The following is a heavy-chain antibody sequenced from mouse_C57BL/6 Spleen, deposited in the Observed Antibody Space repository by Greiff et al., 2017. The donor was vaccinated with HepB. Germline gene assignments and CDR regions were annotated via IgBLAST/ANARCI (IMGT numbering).Heavy chain of an antibody. CDR1: GYTFTSYW. CDR3: ARSGYDYAGYYFDY. V-gene: IGHV1-64*01. Sequence: QVQLQQPGAELVKPGASVKLSCKASGYTFTSYWMHWVKQRPGQGLEWIGMIHPNSGSTNYNEKFKSKATLTVDKSSSTAYMQLSSLTSEDSAVYYWARSGYDYAGYYFDYWGQGTTLTVSS. CDR2: IHPNSGST. D-gene: IGHD2-4*01. J-gene: IGHJ2*01.